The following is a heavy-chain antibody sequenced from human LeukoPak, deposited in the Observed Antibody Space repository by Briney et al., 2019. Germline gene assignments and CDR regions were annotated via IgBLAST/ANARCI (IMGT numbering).Heavy chain of an antibody. J-gene: IGHJ4*02. V-gene: IGHV3-66*01. CDR3: ARGNDYGDYYFDY. Sequence: GGSLRLSCAASGFTVSTNYMNWVRQAPGKGLEWLSVIYSGGSTYYADSVKGRFTISRDNSKNTLYLQMNSLRAEDTAVYYCARGNDYGDYYFDYWGQGTLVTVSS. CDR1: GFTVSTNY. CDR2: IYSGGST. D-gene: IGHD4-17*01.